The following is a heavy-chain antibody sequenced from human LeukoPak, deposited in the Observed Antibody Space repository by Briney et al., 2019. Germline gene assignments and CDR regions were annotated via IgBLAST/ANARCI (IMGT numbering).Heavy chain of an antibody. CDR1: GFTFEDHA. CDR2: IGWSGDNI. Sequence: PGGSLRLSCAGSGFTFEDHAMHWVRQVPGKGLQWISGIGWSGDNIGYADSVQGRFTISRDNAKNSVYLQMNSLRAEDTAVYYCARVHYFYGGNSEVYFDYWGQGTLVTVSS. J-gene: IGHJ4*02. D-gene: IGHD4-23*01. CDR3: ARVHYFYGGNSEVYFDY. V-gene: IGHV3-9*01.